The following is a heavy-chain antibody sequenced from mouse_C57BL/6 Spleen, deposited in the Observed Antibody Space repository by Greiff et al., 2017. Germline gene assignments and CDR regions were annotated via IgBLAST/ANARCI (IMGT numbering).Heavy chain of an antibody. CDR1: GYTFTNYW. D-gene: IGHD2-4*01. CDR3: ARFGDYDVEYYFDY. CDR2: IYPGGGYT. V-gene: IGHV1-63*01. Sequence: QVQLQQSGAELVRPGTSVKMSCKASGYTFTNYWIGWAKQRPGHGLEWIGDIYPGGGYTNYTEKFKGKATLTADKSSSTAYMQISSLTSEDSAIYYCARFGDYDVEYYFDYWGQGTTLTVSS. J-gene: IGHJ2*01.